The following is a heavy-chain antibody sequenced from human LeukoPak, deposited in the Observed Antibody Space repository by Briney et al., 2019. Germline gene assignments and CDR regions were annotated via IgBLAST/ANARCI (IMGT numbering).Heavy chain of an antibody. Sequence: SETLSLTCTLSGDSFRSGGLYWGWIRQPPGKRPEWIGDIFYTGKTNCNPSLKSRVTISLDTSNSQFSLKLTSMTAADTAVYYCARIFDSWGQGILVTVSS. V-gene: IGHV4-61*08. CDR1: GDSFRSGGLY. CDR2: IFYTGKT. CDR3: ARIFDS. J-gene: IGHJ4*02.